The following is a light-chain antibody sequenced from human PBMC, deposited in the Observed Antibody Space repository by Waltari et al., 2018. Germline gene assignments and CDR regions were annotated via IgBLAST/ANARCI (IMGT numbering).Light chain of an antibody. CDR1: QGISTY. V-gene: IGKV1-9*01. Sequence: DIQLTQSPSFLSASVGDRVTITCRASQGISTYLAWYQQKSGRAPKLLIYSASTLQSGVPSRFGGSGSGTDFTLTISSLQPEDFATYSCQQYNNWPPWTFGQGTKVEIK. CDR3: QQYNNWPPWT. CDR2: SAS. J-gene: IGKJ1*01.